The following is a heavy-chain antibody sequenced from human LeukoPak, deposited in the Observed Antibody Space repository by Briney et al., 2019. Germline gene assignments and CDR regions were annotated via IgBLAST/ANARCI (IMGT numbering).Heavy chain of an antibody. Sequence: ASVKVSCKASGYTFTSYGISWVRQTPGQGLEWMGWISAYNGNTNYAQKLQGRVTMTTDTSTSTAYMELRSLRSDDTAVYYCARDGEWFGEFLDDYWGQGTLVTVSS. J-gene: IGHJ4*02. D-gene: IGHD3-10*01. CDR3: ARDGEWFGEFLDDY. CDR1: GYTFTSYG. V-gene: IGHV1-18*01. CDR2: ISAYNGNT.